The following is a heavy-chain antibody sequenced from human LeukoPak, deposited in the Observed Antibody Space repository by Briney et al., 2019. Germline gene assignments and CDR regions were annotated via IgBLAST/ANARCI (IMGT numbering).Heavy chain of an antibody. V-gene: IGHV1-8*01. CDR3: ARAPEVRYDSSGYYYEFDY. Sequence: ASVKVSCKASGYTFTSYDINWVRQATGQGLEWMGWMNPNSGNTGYAQKFQGRVTMTRNTSISTAYMELSSLRSEDTAVYYCARAPEVRYDSSGYYYEFDYWGQGTLVTVSS. J-gene: IGHJ4*02. D-gene: IGHD3-22*01. CDR1: GYTFTSYD. CDR2: MNPNSGNT.